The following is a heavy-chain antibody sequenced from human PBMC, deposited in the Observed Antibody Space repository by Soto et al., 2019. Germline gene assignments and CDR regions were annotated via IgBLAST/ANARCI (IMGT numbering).Heavy chain of an antibody. CDR3: AREQPRSDSRTWYFDY. V-gene: IGHV3-48*01. CDR2: ISRSSSII. D-gene: IGHD6-13*01. CDR1: RFSFSSYG. J-gene: IGHJ4*02. Sequence: EVQLVDSGGGLVHPGGSLRLSCVASRFSFSSYGMNWVRQAPGKGLEWVSYISRSSSIIYYADSVKGRFTISRDNAKNSLYLQMNSLRAEDTAMYYCAREQPRSDSRTWYFDYWGQGPLVTVSS.